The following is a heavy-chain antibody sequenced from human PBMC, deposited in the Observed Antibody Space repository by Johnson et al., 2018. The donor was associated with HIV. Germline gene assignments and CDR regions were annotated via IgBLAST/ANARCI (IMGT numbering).Heavy chain of an antibody. D-gene: IGHD3-3*01. CDR1: GFTFSSYW. J-gene: IGHJ3*02. CDR2: IKQDGSEK. V-gene: IGHV3-7*01. CDR3: ASGVRYRFLEWSISDAFDI. Sequence: VQLVESGGGLVQPGGSLRLSCAASGFTFSSYWMSWVRQAPGKGLEWVANIKQDGSEKYYVDSVKGRFTISRDNAKHSTYLQMNSLRAEDTAVDYGASGVRYRFLEWSISDAFDIWGRGTIVTVSS.